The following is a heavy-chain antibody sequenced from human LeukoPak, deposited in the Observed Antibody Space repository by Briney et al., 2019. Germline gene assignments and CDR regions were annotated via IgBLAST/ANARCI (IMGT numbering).Heavy chain of an antibody. CDR2: ISYDGSNK. V-gene: IGHV3-30-3*01. D-gene: IGHD3-22*01. J-gene: IGHJ4*02. Sequence: GGSLRLSCAASGFTFSSYAMHWVRQAPGKGLEWVAVISYDGSNKYYADSVEGRFTVSRDNSKNTLYLQVNSLRAEDTAVYYCATGYDSSGYYYDYWGQGTLVTGSS. CDR3: ATGYDSSGYYYDY. CDR1: GFTFSSYA.